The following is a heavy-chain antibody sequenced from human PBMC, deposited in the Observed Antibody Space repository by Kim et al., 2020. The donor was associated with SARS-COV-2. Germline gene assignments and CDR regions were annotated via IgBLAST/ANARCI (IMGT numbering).Heavy chain of an antibody. Sequence: ADSVKGRFTVSRDNAKNSLYLQMNSLRAEDTAVYYCAREGIAASCVWFDPWGQVTLVTVSS. CDR3: AREGIAASCVWFDP. D-gene: IGHD6-13*01. J-gene: IGHJ5*02. V-gene: IGHV3-21*01.